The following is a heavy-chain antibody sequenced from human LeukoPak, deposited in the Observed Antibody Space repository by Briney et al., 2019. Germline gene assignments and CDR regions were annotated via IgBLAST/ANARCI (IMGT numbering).Heavy chain of an antibody. Sequence: HPGGSLRLSCAASGFTFSSYAMSWVRQAPGKGLEWVSAISGSGGSTYYADSVKGRFTISRDNSKNTLYLQMNSLRAEDTAVYYCAKDGERGSSWYSLPYYYYYGMDVWGQGTTVTVSS. V-gene: IGHV3-23*01. D-gene: IGHD6-13*01. CDR1: GFTFSSYA. CDR2: ISGSGGST. CDR3: AKDGERGSSWYSLPYYYYYGMDV. J-gene: IGHJ6*02.